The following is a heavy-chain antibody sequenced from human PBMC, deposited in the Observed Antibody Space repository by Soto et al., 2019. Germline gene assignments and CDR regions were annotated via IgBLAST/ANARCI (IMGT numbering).Heavy chain of an antibody. CDR3: ARDASYYSLWSGYYPSRNGMDV. D-gene: IGHD3-3*01. CDR1: GFTFSSFG. J-gene: IGHJ6*02. Sequence: PGGSLRLSCAASGFTFSSFGMHWVRQAPGKGLEWVSLIWYDGSKKSYGDSVKDRFTISRDNSRNTVYLQMNSLRADDTAVYYCARDASYYSLWSGYYPSRNGMDVWGQGTTVTVSS. V-gene: IGHV3-33*01. CDR2: IWYDGSKK.